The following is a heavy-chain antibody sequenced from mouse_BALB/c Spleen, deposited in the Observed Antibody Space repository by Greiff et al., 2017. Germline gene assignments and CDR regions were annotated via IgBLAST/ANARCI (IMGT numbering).Heavy chain of an antibody. Sequence: EVNVVESGGDLVKPGGSLKLSCAASGFTFSSYGMSWVRQTPDKRLEWVATISSGGSYTYYPDSVKGRFTISRDNAKNTLYLQMSSLKSEDTAMYYCARRGTDWYFDVWGAGTTVTVSS. CDR2: ISSGGSYT. V-gene: IGHV5-6*02. CDR3: ARRGTDWYFDV. CDR1: GFTFSSYG. J-gene: IGHJ1*01. D-gene: IGHD2-14*01.